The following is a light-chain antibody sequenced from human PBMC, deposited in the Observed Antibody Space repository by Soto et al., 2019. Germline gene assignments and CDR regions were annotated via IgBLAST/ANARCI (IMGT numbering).Light chain of an antibody. CDR1: QSVSSN. CDR2: DAS. Sequence: ETVMTQSPATLSVSPGERPTLSCRASQSVSSNLAWYQQKPGQAPRLLIYDASTRATGIPARFSGSGSGTELTLTISILQSEDFAVYYCQQYNTWHLTFGPGTKVDSK. V-gene: IGKV3-15*01. J-gene: IGKJ3*01. CDR3: QQYNTWHLT.